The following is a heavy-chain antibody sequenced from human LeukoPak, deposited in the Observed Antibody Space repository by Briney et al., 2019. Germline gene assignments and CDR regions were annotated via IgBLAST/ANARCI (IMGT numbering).Heavy chain of an antibody. CDR3: ARDPMFRESYYYYMDV. J-gene: IGHJ6*03. D-gene: IGHD3-10*02. CDR2: ISAYNGNT. CDR1: GYTFTSYG. V-gene: IGHV1-18*01. Sequence: ASVKVSCKASGYTFTSYGISWVRQAPGQGLEWMGWISAYNGNTNYAQKLQGRVTMTTDTSTSTAYMELRSLRSDDTAVYYCARDPMFRESYYYYMDVWGKGTTVTVSS.